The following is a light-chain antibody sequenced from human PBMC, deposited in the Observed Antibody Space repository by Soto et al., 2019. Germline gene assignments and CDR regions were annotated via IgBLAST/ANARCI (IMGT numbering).Light chain of an antibody. CDR3: QQYNNWPRT. V-gene: IGKV3-15*01. CDR2: GAS. CDR1: QSVSSN. Sequence: EIVMTQSPATLSVLPGERATLSCRASQSVSSNLAWYQQKPGQAPRLLIYGASTRATGIPARFSGSGSGTEFTLTISSLQSEDFAVYYCQQYNNWPRTFGQGTKVDIK. J-gene: IGKJ1*01.